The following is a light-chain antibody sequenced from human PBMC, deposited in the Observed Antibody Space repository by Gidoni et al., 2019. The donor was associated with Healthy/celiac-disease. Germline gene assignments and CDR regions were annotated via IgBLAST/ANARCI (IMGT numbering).Light chain of an antibody. CDR1: QGISSA. CDR3: QQLNSYPIT. CDR2: DAS. Sequence: IQLTQYPSSLSASVGDRVTITCRASQGISSALAWYQQQQGKAPKLLIYDASSLESGVPSRSSGGGSGTDFTLTICSLQPGDFATYYCQQLNSYPITFGQGTRLEIK. V-gene: IGKV1-13*02. J-gene: IGKJ5*01.